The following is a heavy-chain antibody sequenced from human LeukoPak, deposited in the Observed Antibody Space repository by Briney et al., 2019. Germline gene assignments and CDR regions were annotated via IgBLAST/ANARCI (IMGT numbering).Heavy chain of an antibody. CDR3: ARGTSFWSGPLDG. V-gene: IGHV3-9*01. CDR1: GFTFDDYA. J-gene: IGHJ4*02. D-gene: IGHD3-3*01. Sequence: QTGGSLRLSCAASGFTFDDYAMHWVRQVPGKGLEWVSGISWNSGSIAYADSVKGRFTISRDNAKNSLYLQMNSLRSEDTALYYCARGTSFWSGPLDGWGQGTLVIVSS. CDR2: ISWNSGSI.